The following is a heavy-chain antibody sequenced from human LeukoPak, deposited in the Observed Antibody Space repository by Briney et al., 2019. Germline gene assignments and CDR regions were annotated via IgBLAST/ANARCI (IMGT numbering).Heavy chain of an antibody. CDR2: INPNHGDP. D-gene: IGHD2-2*01. J-gene: IGHJ4*02. Sequence: SVKVSYLPCGCTLPYYYIQGLRQAPGQGGNWMEWINPNHGDPHYPQQPQGTITITRDTSISTPHMEVSRLRSDDTAVYYCARASLLYGGSTTGLLDYWGQGTLVTVSS. CDR3: ARASLLYGGSTTGLLDY. V-gene: IGHV1-2*02. CDR1: GCTLPYYY.